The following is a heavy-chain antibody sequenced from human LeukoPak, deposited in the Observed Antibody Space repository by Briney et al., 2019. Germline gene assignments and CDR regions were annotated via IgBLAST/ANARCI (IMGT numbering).Heavy chain of an antibody. D-gene: IGHD2-15*01. J-gene: IGHJ4*02. CDR2: IYSGGST. CDR3: AINGCEGVDY. CDR1: GFTFSSYA. Sequence: GGSLRLSCAASGFTFSSYAMSWVRQAPGKGLEWVSVIYSGGSTYYADSVQGRFTISRDNSKNTLYLQMNSLRAEDTAVYYCAINGCEGVDYWGQGTLVTVSS. V-gene: IGHV3-53*01.